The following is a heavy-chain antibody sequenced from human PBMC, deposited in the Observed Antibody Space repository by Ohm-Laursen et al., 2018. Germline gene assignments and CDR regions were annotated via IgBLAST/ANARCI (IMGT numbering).Heavy chain of an antibody. CDR2: ISYDGSNK. Sequence: SLRLSCTASGFTFSSYGMHWVRQAPGKGLEWVAVISYDGSNKYYADSVKGRFAISRDNSQNMVYLQMSSLRAEDTAVYYCASHAASGGSGSYSTGYFDYWGQGTLVTVSS. D-gene: IGHD3-10*01. CDR1: GFTFSSYG. J-gene: IGHJ4*02. CDR3: ASHAASGGSGSYSTGYFDY. V-gene: IGHV3-33*05.